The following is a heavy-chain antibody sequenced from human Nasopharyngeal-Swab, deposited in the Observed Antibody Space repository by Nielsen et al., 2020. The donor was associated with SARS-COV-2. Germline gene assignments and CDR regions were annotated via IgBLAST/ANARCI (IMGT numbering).Heavy chain of an antibody. J-gene: IGHJ4*02. Sequence: GGSLRLSCAASGFTFSSYSMSWVRQAPGKGLEWVSSISSSSSYIYYADSVKGRFAISRDNAKNSLYLQMNSLRAEDTAVYYCARGPTSSSALGYWGQGTLVTVSS. CDR3: ARGPTSSSALGY. V-gene: IGHV3-21*01. D-gene: IGHD6-6*01. CDR1: GFTFSSYS. CDR2: ISSSSSYI.